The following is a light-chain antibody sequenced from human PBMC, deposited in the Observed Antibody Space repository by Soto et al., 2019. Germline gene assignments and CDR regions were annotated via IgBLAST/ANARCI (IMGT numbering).Light chain of an antibody. V-gene: IGKV1-5*01. CDR1: QSISSW. Sequence: DIQMTQSPSTLSASVGDRVTITCRASQSISSWLAWYQQKPGKAPKLLIYDASSLESGVPSRFSGSGSGTEFTLTISSLQPDDFATSYCQQYNSLTFGQGTKVEIK. CDR2: DAS. CDR3: QQYNSLT. J-gene: IGKJ1*01.